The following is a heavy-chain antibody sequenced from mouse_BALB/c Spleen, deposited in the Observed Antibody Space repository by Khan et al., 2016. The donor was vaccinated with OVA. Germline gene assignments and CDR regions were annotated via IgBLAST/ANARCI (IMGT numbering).Heavy chain of an antibody. CDR1: GYTFTAYV. D-gene: IGHD2-14*01. Sequence: VQLQQSGPELVKPGASVKMSCTASGYTFTAYVIHWVKQKPGQGLDWIGYIYPFNDDTKYNEKFKGKATLTSDKSSSTAYMELSSLTSEESAVYYCARNYRYDVYFDAWGQGTTLTVSS. J-gene: IGHJ2*01. V-gene: IGHV1S136*01. CDR3: ARNYRYDVYFDA. CDR2: IYPFNDDT.